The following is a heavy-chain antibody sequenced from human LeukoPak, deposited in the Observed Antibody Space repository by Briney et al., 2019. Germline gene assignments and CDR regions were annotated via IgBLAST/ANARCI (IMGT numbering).Heavy chain of an antibody. CDR1: GFTFSDYY. CDR2: TSSSGSAR. J-gene: IGHJ3*02. CDR3: ARDQDVGTFDI. D-gene: IGHD2-15*01. Sequence: MPGGSLRLSCSASGFTFSDYYMTWIRQAPGKGLEWVSYTSSSGSARFYADSVKGRFTISRDNSKNSLYLQMNSLRAEDTAVYYCARDQDVGTFDIWGLGTMVTVSS. V-gene: IGHV3-11*01.